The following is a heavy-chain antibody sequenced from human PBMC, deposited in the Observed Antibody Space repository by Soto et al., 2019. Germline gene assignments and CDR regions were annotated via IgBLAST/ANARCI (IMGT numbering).Heavy chain of an antibody. CDR2: IYYSGGT. D-gene: IGHD5-18*01. J-gene: IGHJ4*02. Sequence: SETLSLTCTVSDGSISSGDYYWSWIRQPPGKGLEWIGYIYYSGGTYYNPSLKSRVTISVDTSKNQFSLKLSSVTAADTAVYYCARLYSYGSGNCDYWGQGTLVTVSS. CDR3: ARLYSYGSGNCDY. V-gene: IGHV4-30-4*01. CDR1: DGSISSGDYY.